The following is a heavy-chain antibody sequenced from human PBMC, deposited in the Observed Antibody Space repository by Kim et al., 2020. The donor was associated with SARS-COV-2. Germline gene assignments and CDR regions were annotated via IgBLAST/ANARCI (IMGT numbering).Heavy chain of an antibody. J-gene: IGHJ4*02. Sequence: SVKGRFNIPRDNAKNSLYLQMNSLRAEDTAVYYCARDPGFGELSYYFDYWGQGTLVTVSS. D-gene: IGHD3-10*01. V-gene: IGHV3-11*05. CDR3: ARDPGFGELSYYFDY.